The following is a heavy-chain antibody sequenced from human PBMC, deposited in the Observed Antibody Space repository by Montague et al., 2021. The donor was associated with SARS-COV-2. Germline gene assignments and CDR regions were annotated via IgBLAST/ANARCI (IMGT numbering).Heavy chain of an antibody. CDR2: INSDETSI. CDR1: GFTFNTYW. Sequence: SLRLSCAASGFTFNTYWMNWVRQEQGKGLVSISRINSDETSISYADSVKGRFTVFRDNTKNILYLQMNSLRVEDTAVYYCAMGWLPDFWGQGTQVTVSS. V-gene: IGHV3-74*03. J-gene: IGHJ4*02. CDR3: AMGWLPDF. D-gene: IGHD5-12*01.